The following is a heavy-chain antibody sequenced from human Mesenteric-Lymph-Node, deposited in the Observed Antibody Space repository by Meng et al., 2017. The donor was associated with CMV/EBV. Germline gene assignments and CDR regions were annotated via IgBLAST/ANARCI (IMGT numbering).Heavy chain of an antibody. CDR1: GGSISSSSYY. CDR3: ARRSGWRGHYFDY. J-gene: IGHJ4*02. V-gene: IGHV4-39*01. D-gene: IGHD2-15*01. CDR2: IYYSGST. Sequence: SETLSLTCTVSGGSISSSSYYWGWIRQPPGKGLEWIGSIYYSGSTYYNPSLKSRVTISVDTSKNQFSLKLSSVTAADTAVYYCARRSGWRGHYFDYWGQGTLVTVSS.